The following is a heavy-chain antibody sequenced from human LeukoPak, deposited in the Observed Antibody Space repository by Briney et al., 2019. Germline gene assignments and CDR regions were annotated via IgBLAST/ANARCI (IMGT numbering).Heavy chain of an antibody. CDR1: GFTFSSYS. CDR2: ISGSGGST. V-gene: IGHV3-23*01. CDR3: AKGSFATWIQLLSFDY. Sequence: GGSLRLSCAASGFTFSSYSLNWVRQAPGKGLEWVSAISGSGGSTNYADSVKDRFTISRDNSKNTVYLQMNSLRAEDTAVYYCAKGSFATWIQLLSFDYWGQGTLVSVSS. J-gene: IGHJ4*02. D-gene: IGHD5-18*01.